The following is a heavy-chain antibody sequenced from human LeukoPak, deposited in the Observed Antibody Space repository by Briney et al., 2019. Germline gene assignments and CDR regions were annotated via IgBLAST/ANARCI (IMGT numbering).Heavy chain of an antibody. CDR1: GGSISSHC. J-gene: IGHJ3*02. Sequence: SETLSLTCTVSGGSISSHCWSWSRQPPRKGLEGIGSVYYSGSTNYNPSLKSRVTISIDTSKNQFSLKLTSVTAADTAVYHCARGVDCSDLAFDMWGQGTMVTVSS. V-gene: IGHV4-59*11. CDR2: VYYSGST. CDR3: ARGVDCSDLAFDM. D-gene: IGHD2-15*01.